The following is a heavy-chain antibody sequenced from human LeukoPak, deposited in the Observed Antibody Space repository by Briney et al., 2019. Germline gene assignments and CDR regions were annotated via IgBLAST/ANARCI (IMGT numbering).Heavy chain of an antibody. CDR2: MYHSGST. J-gene: IGHJ4*02. V-gene: IGHV4-38-2*02. CDR3: ARGLLQLRLLYYFDY. D-gene: IGHD1-7*01. CDR1: GYSISSGHY. Sequence: SETLSLTCTVSGYSISSGHYWGWIRQPPGKGLEWIGSMYHSGSTYYNPPLKSRVTISEDTSKNQFSLKLRSVTAADTAVYYCARGLLQLRLLYYFDYWGQGTLVTVSS.